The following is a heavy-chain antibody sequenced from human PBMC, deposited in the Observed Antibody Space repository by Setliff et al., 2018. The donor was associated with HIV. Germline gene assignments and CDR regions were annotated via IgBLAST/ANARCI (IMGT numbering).Heavy chain of an antibody. CDR1: RASISSGGYY. D-gene: IGHD4-17*01. J-gene: IGHJ3*02. V-gene: IGHV4-31*03. CDR2: IYYSCNT. CDR3: ARVYGDYVEGAFDI. Sequence: PSETLSLTCTVSRASISSGGYYWSWIRQRPGEGLEWIGYIYYSCNTFYNPSLKSRVTISVDTSKNQFSLKLSSVTAADTALYYCARVYGDYVEGAFDIWGQGTMVTVSS.